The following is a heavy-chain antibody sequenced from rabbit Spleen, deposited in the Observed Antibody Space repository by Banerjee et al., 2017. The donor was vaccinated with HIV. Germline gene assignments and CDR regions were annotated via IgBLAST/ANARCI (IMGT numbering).Heavy chain of an antibody. CDR3: GRLSDVGYTMDP. CDR2: IDASGSI. Sequence: KESGGGLVTPGGTLTLTCTLSGFSLSKYTVSWVRQAPGKGLEWIGIIDASGSIYYASWAKGRFTISKTSTTVDLKITSPTNEDTATYFCGRLSDVGYTMDPWGQGPWSPS. CDR1: GFSLSKYT. D-gene: IGHD3-1*01. V-gene: IGHV1S69*01. J-gene: IGHJ6*02.